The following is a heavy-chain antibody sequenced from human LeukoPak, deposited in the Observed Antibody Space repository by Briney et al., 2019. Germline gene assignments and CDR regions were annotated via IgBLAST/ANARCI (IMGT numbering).Heavy chain of an antibody. J-gene: IGHJ4*02. V-gene: IGHV1-2*02. Sequence: APVKVSCKASGYTFTSYYIHWVRQAPGQGLEWMGWINPNSGGTDYAQNFQGRVTMTRDTSISTAYMELSRLRSDDTAVYYCARGEVPPHYFDSWGQGTLVTVSS. CDR1: GYTFTSYY. CDR3: ARGEVPPHYFDS. CDR2: INPNSGGT.